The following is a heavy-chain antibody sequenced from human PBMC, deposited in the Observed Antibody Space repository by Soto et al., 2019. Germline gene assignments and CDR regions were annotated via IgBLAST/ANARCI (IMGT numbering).Heavy chain of an antibody. J-gene: IGHJ4*02. V-gene: IGHV5-10-1*01. Sequence: GETLMISCKGSGYTFRNNWITWVRQMPGKGLEWMGRIDLTDSYTSYSPSFQGHVSFSADTSINTTYLQWSSLRASDTAMYYCWRQGGAHYVSRRYHYALDYWGQGTPVTVSS. D-gene: IGHD3-22*01. CDR2: IDLTDSYT. CDR3: WRQGGAHYVSRRYHYALDY. CDR1: GYTFRNNW.